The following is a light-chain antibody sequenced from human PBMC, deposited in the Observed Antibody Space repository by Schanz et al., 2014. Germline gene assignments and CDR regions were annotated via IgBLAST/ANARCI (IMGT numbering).Light chain of an antibody. CDR1: SRDVGGYNY. CDR2: EVA. V-gene: IGLV2-8*01. J-gene: IGLJ2*01. CDR3: SSYAASNPVV. Sequence: QSALTQPPSASGSLGQSVTISCTGTSRDVGGYNYVSWYQQHPGKAPRLMISEVAKRPSGDPDRFSGSKSGNTASLTVSGLQAEDEAHYYCSSYAASNPVVFGGGTKVTVL.